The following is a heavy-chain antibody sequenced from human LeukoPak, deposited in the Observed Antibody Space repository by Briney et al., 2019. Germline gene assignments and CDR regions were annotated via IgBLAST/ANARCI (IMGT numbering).Heavy chain of an antibody. V-gene: IGHV3-21*04. J-gene: IGHJ4*02. CDR3: AKLGDILTGYPYYFDY. CDR1: GFTFSRSN. Sequence: GGSLRLSCAASGFTFSRSNMNWVRQAPGKWLEWVSSITTSSSYIYYADSVKGRFTISRDNSKNTLYLQMSSLRAEDTAVYYCAKLGDILTGYPYYFDYWGQGTLVTVSS. CDR2: ITTSSSYI. D-gene: IGHD3-9*01.